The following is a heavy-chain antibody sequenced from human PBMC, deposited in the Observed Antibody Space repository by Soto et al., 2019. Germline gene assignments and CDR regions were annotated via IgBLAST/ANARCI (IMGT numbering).Heavy chain of an antibody. CDR1: GYTFTTYA. D-gene: IGHD3-10*01. Sequence: QVQLVQSGAEVKKPVASVKVSCMASGYTFTTYAIHWVRQAPGQRLEWMGRINAGNGDTEYSQKFQGRVTVTRDTSVSTAYMELSSLTSEDTALYYCARDGYYGSGVYNWFDPWGQGTLVTVSS. J-gene: IGHJ5*02. CDR2: INAGNGDT. CDR3: ARDGYYGSGVYNWFDP. V-gene: IGHV1-3*01.